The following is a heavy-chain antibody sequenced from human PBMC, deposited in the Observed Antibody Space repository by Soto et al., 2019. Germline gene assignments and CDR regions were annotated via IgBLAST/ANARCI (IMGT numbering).Heavy chain of an antibody. CDR2: MSAYNGNT. CDR1: GWTFPSYG. J-gene: IGHJ6*02. D-gene: IGHD2-2*02. Sequence: AAVKVSFQASGWTFPSYGSSWVRQAPGQGLEWMGGMSAYNGNTNYAQKLQGRVTMTTDTSTSTAYMELRSLRSDDTAVYYCARDLSVGYCSSTSCYTDDYYGMDVWGQGTTVTVSS. CDR3: ARDLSVGYCSSTSCYTDDYYGMDV. V-gene: IGHV1-18*04.